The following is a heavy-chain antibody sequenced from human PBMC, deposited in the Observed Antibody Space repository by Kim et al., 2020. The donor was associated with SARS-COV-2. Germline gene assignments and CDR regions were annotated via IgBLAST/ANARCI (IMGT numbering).Heavy chain of an antibody. CDR1: GYTFTSYA. J-gene: IGHJ6*02. CDR2: INAGNGNT. CDR3: ARDFETMVRGAYTYYYGMDV. Sequence: ASVKVSCKASGYTFTSYAMHWVRQAPGQRLEWMGWINAGNGNTKYLQKFQGRVTITRDTSASTAYMELSSLRSEDTAVYYCARDFETMVRGAYTYYYGMDVWGQGTTVTVSS. D-gene: IGHD3-10*01. V-gene: IGHV1-3*01.